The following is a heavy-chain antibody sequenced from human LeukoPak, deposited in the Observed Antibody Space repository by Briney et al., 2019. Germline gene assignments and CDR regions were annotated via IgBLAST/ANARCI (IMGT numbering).Heavy chain of an antibody. V-gene: IGHV3-30*18. D-gene: IGHD5-24*01. CDR1: GFTFSSYG. Sequence: QPGGSLRLSCAASGFTFSSYGIHWVRQAPGKGLEWVAVISYDGINKYYTDSVKGRFTISRDNSKNTLYLQMHSLRPEDTAVYYCAKDAGVGYMVGRNYYGMDVWGQGTTVTVSS. CDR3: AKDAGVGYMVGRNYYGMDV. CDR2: ISYDGINK. J-gene: IGHJ6*02.